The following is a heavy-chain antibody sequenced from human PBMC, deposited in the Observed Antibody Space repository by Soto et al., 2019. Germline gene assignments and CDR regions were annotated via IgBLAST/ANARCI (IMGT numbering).Heavy chain of an antibody. D-gene: IGHD3-10*01. J-gene: IGHJ4*02. V-gene: IGHV3-30*18. CDR2: ISYDGRNK. Sequence: PGGSLRLSCAASGFTFHDFGMHWFRQAPGKGLEWVAVISYDGRNKYYVDSVKGRFTISRDNSQNILYLQMNSLRPEDTAVYYYAKAVDITVRGVPPSDYWGQGTLVTVSS. CDR1: GFTFHDFG. CDR3: AKAVDITVRGVPPSDY.